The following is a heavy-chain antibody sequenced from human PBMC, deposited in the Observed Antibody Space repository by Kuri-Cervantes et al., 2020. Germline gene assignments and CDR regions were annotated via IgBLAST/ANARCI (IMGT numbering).Heavy chain of an antibody. J-gene: IGHJ6*02. Sequence: GESLKISCAASGLTFSSYGMHWVRQAPGKGLEWVAVIWYDGSNKYYADSVKGRFTISRDNSKNTLYLQMNSLRAEGTAVYYCAKDTYYDFWSGFHYYGMDVWGQGTTVTVSS. D-gene: IGHD3-3*01. V-gene: IGHV3-33*06. CDR3: AKDTYYDFWSGFHYYGMDV. CDR1: GLTFSSYG. CDR2: IWYDGSNK.